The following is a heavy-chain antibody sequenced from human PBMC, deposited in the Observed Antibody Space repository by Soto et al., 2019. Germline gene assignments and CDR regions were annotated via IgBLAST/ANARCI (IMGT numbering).Heavy chain of an antibody. J-gene: IGHJ4*02. V-gene: IGHV3-30*18. D-gene: IGHD3-10*01. CDR2: ISYDGSNK. CDR3: AKDRMGAGVRGYFDY. Sequence: ESGGGVVQPGKSLRLSCAGSGFTFSSYGMDWVRQAPGKGLEWVAVISYDGSNKYYADSVKGRFTISRDNSKNTLYLQMSSLRADDTAVYYCAKDRMGAGVRGYFDYGGQGTLVTVSS. CDR1: GFTFSSYG.